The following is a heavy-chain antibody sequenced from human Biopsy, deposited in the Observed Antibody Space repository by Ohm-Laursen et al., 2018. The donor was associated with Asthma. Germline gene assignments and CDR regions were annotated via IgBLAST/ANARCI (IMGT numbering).Heavy chain of an antibody. Sequence: SVKVSCTTSGDTFRTSAFSWVRQAPGQGLEWLGGIMTAFGTTKYAQTFQGRVTITADESTSTAYMEVTSLRSEDTAIYYCARCQVGYSSGWSLLLKKIYYSGMDVWGQGTAVTVSS. J-gene: IGHJ6*02. CDR1: GDTFRTSA. V-gene: IGHV1-69*13. D-gene: IGHD6-19*01. CDR3: ARCQVGYSSGWSLLLKKIYYSGMDV. CDR2: IMTAFGTT.